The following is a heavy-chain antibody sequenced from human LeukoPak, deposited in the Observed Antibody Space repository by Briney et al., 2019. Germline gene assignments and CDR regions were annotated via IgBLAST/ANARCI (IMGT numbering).Heavy chain of an antibody. CDR1: GYTFTRYD. CDR2: MNPNSGNT. J-gene: IGHJ4*02. D-gene: IGHD4/OR15-4a*01. CDR3: ARGHDYGGPDY. V-gene: IGHV1-8*01. Sequence: ASVKDSCKASGYTFTRYDINWVRQATGQRLEWMGWMNPNSGNTGYAQKFQGRVTMTRNTSISTDYMELSSLRSEDTAVYYCARGHDYGGPDYWGQGTLVTVSS.